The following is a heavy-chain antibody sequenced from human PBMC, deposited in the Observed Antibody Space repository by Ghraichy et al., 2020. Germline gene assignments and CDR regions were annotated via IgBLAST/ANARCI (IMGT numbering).Heavy chain of an antibody. CDR2: IGASGTIT. V-gene: IGHV3-48*04. J-gene: IGHJ4*02. CDR3: ERESGYCGDKCNTYYFDS. D-gene: IGHD5-12*01. CDR1: GFSFQYYS. Sequence: SCSASGFSFQYYSMNWVRRVPGKGLEWVSLIGASGTITHYAESVKGRFTVSRDNSNNLLYLQMNSLTAEDSAVYYCERESGYCGDKCNTYYFDSWGQGTLVTVSA.